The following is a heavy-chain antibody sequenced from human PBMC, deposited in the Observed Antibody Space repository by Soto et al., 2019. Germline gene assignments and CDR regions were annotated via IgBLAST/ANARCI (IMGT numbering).Heavy chain of an antibody. D-gene: IGHD6-13*01. V-gene: IGHV3-11*04. J-gene: IGHJ4*02. CDR1: GFAFRHIY. CDR2: ISTSGSST. Sequence: PGGSLRLSCTVSGFAFRHIYLTWIRQAPGKGLEWVSYISTSGSSTCYADSVKGRFTISRDNAKNSVYLQMDSLRAEDTGVYYCAKGSWYFDLWSQGSLVTVSS. CDR3: AKGSWYFDL.